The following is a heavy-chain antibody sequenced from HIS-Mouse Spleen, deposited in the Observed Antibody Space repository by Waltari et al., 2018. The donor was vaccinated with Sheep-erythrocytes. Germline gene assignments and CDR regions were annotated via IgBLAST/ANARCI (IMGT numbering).Heavy chain of an antibody. CDR3: AQTGATTPHFDY. CDR2: IRPILGIA. CDR1: GGTFSSYA. D-gene: IGHD1-26*01. Sequence: QVQLVQSGAEVKKPGSSVKVSCKASGGTFSSYAISWVRQAPGQGLEWMGRIRPILGIANYARNYQGRVTITADKSTSTAYMELSSLRSEDTAVYYGAQTGATTPHFDYWGQGTLVTVSS. V-gene: IGHV1-69*04. J-gene: IGHJ4*02.